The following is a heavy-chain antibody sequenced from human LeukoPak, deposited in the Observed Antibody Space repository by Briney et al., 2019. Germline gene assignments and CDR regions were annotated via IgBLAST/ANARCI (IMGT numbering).Heavy chain of an antibody. D-gene: IGHD6-6*01. CDR1: GFTFSSYW. V-gene: IGHV3-7*01. J-gene: IGHJ6*03. CDR3: ARDRGSIAARFSLGRGYYYYMDV. Sequence: GGSLRLSCAASGFTFSSYWMSWVRQAPGRGLEWVANIKQDGSEKYYVDSVKGRFTISRDNAKNSLYLQMNSLRAEDTAVYYCARDRGSIAARFSLGRGYYYYMDVWGKGTTVTVSS. CDR2: IKQDGSEK.